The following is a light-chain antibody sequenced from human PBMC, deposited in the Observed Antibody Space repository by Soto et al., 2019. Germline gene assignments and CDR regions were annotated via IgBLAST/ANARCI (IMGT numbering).Light chain of an antibody. Sequence: DIVMTQSPDSLALSLGEGATINCKSSQSVLYSSNNKNYLAWYQQKKGQTPKMLIYWASTRASGVPDRFSGSGSGTDFTLTISRLQAEDVEVYYCQQYYSNPPTFGQGTKVDIK. CDR3: QQYYSNPPT. V-gene: IGKV4-1*01. CDR2: WAS. J-gene: IGKJ1*01. CDR1: QSVLYSSNNKNY.